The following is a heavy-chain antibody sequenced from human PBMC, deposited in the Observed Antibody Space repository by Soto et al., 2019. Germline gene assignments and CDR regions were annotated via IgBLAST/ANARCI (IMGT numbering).Heavy chain of an antibody. CDR3: ATDLEVRSEAGSLPDY. V-gene: IGHV3-30*03. CDR1: GFAFSRHG. J-gene: IGHJ4*02. Sequence: QVQLVESGGGVVQPGRSLRLSCAASGFAFSRHGMHWVRQAPGKGLEWVAVLSYDGRNKYYADSVKGRFTISRDNSKNTLFLQMNSLRPEDTAMYYCATDLEVRSEAGSLPDYWGQGTLVTVSS. CDR2: LSYDGRNK. D-gene: IGHD6-19*01.